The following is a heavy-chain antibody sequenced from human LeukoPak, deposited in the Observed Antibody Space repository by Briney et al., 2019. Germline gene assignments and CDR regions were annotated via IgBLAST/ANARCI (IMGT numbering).Heavy chain of an antibody. Sequence: GGSLRLSCAASGFTFSSYAMSWVRQAPGKGLEWVAVISGSGGTTLYADSVKGRFTISRDNAKNSLYLQMNSLTAEDTAVYYCVGPPCLRGGYCSTNSWGQGTLVTVDS. CDR1: GFTFSSYA. V-gene: IGHV3-23*01. J-gene: IGHJ4*02. CDR2: ISGSGGTT. D-gene: IGHD2-2*01. CDR3: VGPPCLRGGYCSTNS.